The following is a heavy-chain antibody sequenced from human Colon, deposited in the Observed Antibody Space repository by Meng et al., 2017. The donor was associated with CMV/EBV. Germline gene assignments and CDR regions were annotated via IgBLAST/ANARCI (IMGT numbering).Heavy chain of an antibody. Sequence: SGFTFSNYDIRWVRPHTGEGLGWLSGISGGGTTTCYADSVKGRFTITRDNSKNTVYLQMNSLEAEDTALYYCAKGREYIDFWSGFTWGQGTLVTVSS. CDR2: ISGGGTTT. D-gene: IGHD3-3*01. J-gene: IGHJ4*02. CDR3: AKGREYIDFWSGFT. V-gene: IGHV3-23*01. CDR1: GFTFSNYD.